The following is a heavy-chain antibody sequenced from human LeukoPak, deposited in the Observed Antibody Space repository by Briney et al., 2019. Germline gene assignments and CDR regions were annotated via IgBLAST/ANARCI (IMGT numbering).Heavy chain of an antibody. CDR2: IYFSGNT. Sequence: SETLSLTCAVSGGSINSNAYYWSWIRQQPGKGLELIGDIYFSGNTRNNPSLKSRLAISVDTSKNQFSLKLTSVTVADTAVYYCARLSLVRGVVRWFDPWGQGTLVTVSS. CDR3: ARLSLVRGVVRWFDP. V-gene: IGHV4-31*11. J-gene: IGHJ5*02. CDR1: GGSINSNAYY. D-gene: IGHD3-10*01.